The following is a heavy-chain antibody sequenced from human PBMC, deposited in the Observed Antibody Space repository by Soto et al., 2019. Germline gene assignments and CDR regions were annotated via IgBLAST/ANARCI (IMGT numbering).Heavy chain of an antibody. D-gene: IGHD3-10*02. J-gene: IGHJ3*01. V-gene: IGHV3-23*01. Sequence: WGRQAPGKGLEWVSAISGSGGSTYYADSVKGRFTISRDNSKNTLYLQMNSLRAEETAVYCGAKIFVFKQKTAYEMFARSRHV. CDR2: ISGSGGST. CDR3: AKIFVFKQKTAYEMFARSRHV.